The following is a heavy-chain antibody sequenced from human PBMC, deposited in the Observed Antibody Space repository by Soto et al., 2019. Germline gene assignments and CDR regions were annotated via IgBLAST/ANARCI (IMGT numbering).Heavy chain of an antibody. CDR2: ISYDGGNE. D-gene: IGHD1-26*01. Sequence: PRLSCAGSGFTFSSYGIHWVRQAPCKGLEWVALISYDGGNEKYTESVKDRFTISRDDSHNVAYLQMSSLRTEDTAMYYCAKDRYSGTYPTDFDYWGQGSLVTVSS. CDR3: AKDRYSGTYPTDFDY. CDR1: GFTFSSYG. J-gene: IGHJ4*02. V-gene: IGHV3-30*18.